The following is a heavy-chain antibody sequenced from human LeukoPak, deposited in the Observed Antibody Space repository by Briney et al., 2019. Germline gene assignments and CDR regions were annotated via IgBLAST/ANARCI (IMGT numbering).Heavy chain of an antibody. CDR3: AREEGIAVAGPPYY. D-gene: IGHD6-19*01. CDR2: ISAYNGNT. CDR1: GYTFTSYG. J-gene: IGHJ4*02. Sequence: ASVKVSCKASGYTFTSYGISWVRQAPGQGLEWMGWISAYNGNTNYAQKLQGRVTMTTDTSTSTAYMDLRSLRSDDTAVYYCAREEGIAVAGPPYYWGQGTLVTVSS. V-gene: IGHV1-18*01.